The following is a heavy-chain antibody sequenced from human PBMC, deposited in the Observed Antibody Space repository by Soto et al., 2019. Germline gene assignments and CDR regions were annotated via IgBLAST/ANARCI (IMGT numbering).Heavy chain of an antibody. CDR3: ARNHAVTMVRGVIPSPYYFDY. D-gene: IGHD3-10*01. J-gene: IGHJ4*02. V-gene: IGHV4-31*03. CDR2: IYYSGST. Sequence: QVQLQESGPGLVKPSQTLSLTCTVSGGSISSGGYYWSWIRQHPGKGLEWIGYIYYSGSTYYNPSLKSRVTISVDTSKNQFSLKLSSVTAADTAVYYCARNHAVTMVRGVIPSPYYFDYWGQGTLVTVSS. CDR1: GGSISSGGYY.